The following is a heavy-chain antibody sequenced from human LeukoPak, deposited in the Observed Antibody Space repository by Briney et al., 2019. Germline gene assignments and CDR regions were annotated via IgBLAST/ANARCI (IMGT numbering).Heavy chain of an antibody. V-gene: IGHV3-30*18. CDR2: VSYDGINK. CDR3: AKDLDHDYDDYGLDY. J-gene: IGHJ4*02. CDR1: GINFRGSG. D-gene: IGHD4-17*01. Sequence: GGSLRLSCAASGINFRGSGMHWVRQAPGKGLEWVALVSYDGINKYYADSVKGRFTISRDNSKNTLYLQMNSLRAEDTAVYSCAKDLDHDYDDYGLDYWGQGTLVTVSS.